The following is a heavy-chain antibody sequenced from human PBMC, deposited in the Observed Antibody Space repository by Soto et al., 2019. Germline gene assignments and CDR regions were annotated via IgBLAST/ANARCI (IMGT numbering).Heavy chain of an antibody. J-gene: IGHJ4*02. CDR1: GGSISSYY. CDR2: IYYSGST. D-gene: IGHD5-18*01. V-gene: IGHV4-59*01. Sequence: LSLTCTVSGGSISSYYWSWIRQPPGKGLEWIGYIYYSGSTNYNPSLKSRVTISVDTSKNQFSLKLSSVTAADTAVYYCARDRDSYGYDYWGQGTLVTVSS. CDR3: ARDRDSYGYDY.